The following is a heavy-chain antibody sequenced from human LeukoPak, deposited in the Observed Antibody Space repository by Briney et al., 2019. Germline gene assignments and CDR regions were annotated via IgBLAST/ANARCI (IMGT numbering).Heavy chain of an antibody. V-gene: IGHV1-8*01. J-gene: IGHJ4*02. CDR1: GYTFTRSD. CDR3: ARGSRYCSSTSCYADYTFDY. D-gene: IGHD2-2*01. Sequence: ASVKVSCKASGYTFTRSDVNWVRQATGHGLEWRGWRNPNSGNTGYEQKFQGRVTMTRNTSISTAYMELSSLRSEDTTVYYCARGSRYCSSTSCYADYTFDYWGQGTLVTVSS. CDR2: RNPNSGNT.